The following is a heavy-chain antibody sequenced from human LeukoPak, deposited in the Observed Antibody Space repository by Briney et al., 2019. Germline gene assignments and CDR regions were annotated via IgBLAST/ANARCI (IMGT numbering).Heavy chain of an antibody. CDR1: GYTFTGYY. D-gene: IGHD3-3*01. Sequence: ASVKVSCKASGYTFTGYYMHWVRQAPGQGLEWMGIINPSGGSTSYAQKFQGRVTMTRGTSTSTVYMELSSLRSEDTAVYYRARDLGKDYDFWSGYLGQGRSLYYGMDVWGQGTTVTVSS. V-gene: IGHV1-46*01. CDR3: ARDLGKDYDFWSGYLGQGRSLYYGMDV. CDR2: INPSGGST. J-gene: IGHJ6*02.